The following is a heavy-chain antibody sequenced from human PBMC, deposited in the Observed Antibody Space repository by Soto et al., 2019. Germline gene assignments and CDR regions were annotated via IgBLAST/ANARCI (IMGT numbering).Heavy chain of an antibody. Sequence: GGSLRLSCSVSGFTFSSYAMYWVRQAPGKRLEYVSGVRGNGDPPFYADSVKGRFTISRDNSKNTLYLQMSSLSANDTAVYYCVKSRGGNNFDFFDWGQGALVTVSS. V-gene: IGHV3-64D*06. CDR3: VKSRGGNNFDFFD. D-gene: IGHD5-12*01. CDR2: VRGNGDPP. J-gene: IGHJ4*02. CDR1: GFTFSSYA.